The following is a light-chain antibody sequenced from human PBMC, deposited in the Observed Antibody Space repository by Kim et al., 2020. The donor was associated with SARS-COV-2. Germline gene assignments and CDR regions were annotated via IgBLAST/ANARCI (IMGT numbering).Light chain of an antibody. CDR1: QSISYY. Sequence: EIVLTQSPATLSLSPGERATLSCRASQSISYYLAWYQHKPGQAPRLLIYDASNRATGIPARFSGSGSGTDFTLNITSLEPEDFAVYYCQQRSVWYTFGQGTKLEI. CDR3: QQRSVWYT. CDR2: DAS. J-gene: IGKJ2*01. V-gene: IGKV3-11*01.